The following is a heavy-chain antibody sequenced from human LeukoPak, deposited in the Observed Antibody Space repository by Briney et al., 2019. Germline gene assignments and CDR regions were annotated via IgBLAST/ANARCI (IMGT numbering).Heavy chain of an antibody. CDR1: GYTFTSNY. J-gene: IGHJ4*02. V-gene: IGHV1-46*01. CDR3: ARDQEGFDY. CDR2: IYPRDGST. Sequence: GASVKVSCKASGYTFTSNYIHWVRQAPGQGLEWTGMIYPRDGSTSYAQKFQGRVTVTRDTSTSTVHMELSGLRSEDTAVYYCARDQEGFDYGGQGTLVTVSS.